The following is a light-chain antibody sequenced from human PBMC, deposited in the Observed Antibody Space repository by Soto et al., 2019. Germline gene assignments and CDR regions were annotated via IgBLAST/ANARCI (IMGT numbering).Light chain of an antibody. Sequence: DIQMTQSPSTLSASVGDRVTITCRASQIISSWLAWYQQKPGKAPKLLIYDASSLESGVPSRFSGSGSGTEFTLTISSLQPDDFATYYCQQYNSFLLTFGGGTKVEIK. CDR2: DAS. CDR3: QQYNSFLLT. CDR1: QIISSW. V-gene: IGKV1-5*01. J-gene: IGKJ4*01.